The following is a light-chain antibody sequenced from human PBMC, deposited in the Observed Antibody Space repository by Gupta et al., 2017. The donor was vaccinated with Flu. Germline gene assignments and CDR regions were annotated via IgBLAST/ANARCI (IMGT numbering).Light chain of an antibody. CDR3: CSYAGSYKHV. Sequence: HSPSPHPHPVTRSPGQSVPICRTGTNSDGGSYNYVSWYQQHPGKAPRLLIYEVTLRPSGVPDRFSGSKSGNTASLTISGLQAADEADYFCCSYAGSYKHVFGSGTAVIVL. CDR2: EVT. V-gene: IGLV2-11*01. CDR1: NSDGGSYNY. J-gene: IGLJ1*01.